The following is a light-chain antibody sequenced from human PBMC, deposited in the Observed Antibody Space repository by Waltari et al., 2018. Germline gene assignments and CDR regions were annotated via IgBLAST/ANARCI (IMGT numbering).Light chain of an antibody. CDR1: AFPKQY. CDR3: QSADSSERWV. J-gene: IGLJ3*02. Sequence: SYDLTQPASLSVSPGQTARITCSGDAFPKQYAYWYQKKPGQAPVLTIYKDTERPSGIPERFSGSTSGTTVTLTITGVLAEDEAQYYCQSADSSERWVFGGGTKLTVL. CDR2: KDT. V-gene: IGLV3-25*03.